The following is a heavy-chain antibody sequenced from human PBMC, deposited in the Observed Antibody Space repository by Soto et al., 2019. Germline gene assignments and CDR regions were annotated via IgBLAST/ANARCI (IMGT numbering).Heavy chain of an antibody. CDR2: IKNDGTAI. CDR1: GFTFSSHW. V-gene: IGHV3-74*01. Sequence: PVGSLRLSCAASGFTFSSHWMHWVRQAPGKGLVWVSRIKNDGTAITYTDSVKGRFTISRDNAKNTLYLQMNNLRADDTAVYYWVCTFFGPSSCWGQGTLVNVSS. D-gene: IGHD3-3*01. J-gene: IGHJ4*02. CDR3: VCTFFGPSSC.